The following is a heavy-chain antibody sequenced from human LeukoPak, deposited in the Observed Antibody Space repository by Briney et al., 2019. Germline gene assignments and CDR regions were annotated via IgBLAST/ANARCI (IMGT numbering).Heavy chain of an antibody. J-gene: IGHJ4*02. D-gene: IGHD6-6*01. CDR1: GGSISSYY. V-gene: IGHV4-4*07. Sequence: SETLSLTCTASGGSISSYYWSWLRKPAGKGLNPIGRIYTSGSTNYNPSPKNRITMSVDTSKNQFSLKLSSVTAADTAVYYCARSGLVAARAPEDFDYWGQGTLVTVSS. CDR3: ARSGLVAARAPEDFDY. CDR2: IYTSGST.